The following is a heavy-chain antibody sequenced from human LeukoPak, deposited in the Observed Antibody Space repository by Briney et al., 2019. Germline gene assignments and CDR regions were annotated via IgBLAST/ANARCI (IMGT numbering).Heavy chain of an antibody. V-gene: IGHV4-59*01. CDR1: GGSISSYY. CDR3: ARGVYIAAAQYGY. Sequence: SETLSLTCTVSGGSISSYYWSWIRQPPGKGLEWIGYIYYSGTTNYNPSLKSRVTISVDTSKNQFSLKLSSVAAADTAVYYCARGVYIAAAQYGYWGQGTLVTVSS. D-gene: IGHD6-13*01. J-gene: IGHJ4*02. CDR2: IYYSGTT.